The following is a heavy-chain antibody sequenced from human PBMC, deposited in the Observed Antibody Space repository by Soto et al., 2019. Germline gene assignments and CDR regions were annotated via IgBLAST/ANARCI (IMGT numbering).Heavy chain of an antibody. CDR3: PRSLPYGNYYFDF. V-gene: IGHV3-11*01. CDR2: ISSSGSTI. Sequence: QVQLVGSGGGLVKPGGSLRLSCAASGFTFSDYYMTWIRQAPGKGLEWLSSISSSGSTISYADSVKGRFIISRDNAKNSLYLELNSRRAEDTAVYYCPRSLPYGNYYFDFWGQGTLVTVSS. D-gene: IGHD3-10*01. CDR1: GFTFSDYY. J-gene: IGHJ4*02.